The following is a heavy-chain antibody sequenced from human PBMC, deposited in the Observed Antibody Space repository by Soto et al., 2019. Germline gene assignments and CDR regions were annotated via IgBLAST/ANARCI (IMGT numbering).Heavy chain of an antibody. CDR2: IKPGTSDI. V-gene: IGHV5-51*01. D-gene: IGHD3-3*02. J-gene: IGHJ4*02. CDR1: GYKFGSAW. CDR3: ARQLSHICDS. Sequence: LGESLKISCKGVGYKFGSAWIGWVRQMPGKGLEWMGIIKPGTSDIRYSPSCRGHVTTSADEAVSTAYLQWSSLKASDTAMYYCARQLSHICDSWGQGTLVTVSS.